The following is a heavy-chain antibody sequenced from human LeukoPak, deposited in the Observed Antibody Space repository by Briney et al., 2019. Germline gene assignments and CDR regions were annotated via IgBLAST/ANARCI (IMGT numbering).Heavy chain of an antibody. CDR1: GFTFSTYS. V-gene: IGHV3-48*02. D-gene: IGHD3-10*01. J-gene: IGHJ4*02. CDR2: ISIGSDYI. CDR3: APDFNRGGRDHY. Sequence: GGSLRLSCAASGFTFSTYSMNWVRQAPGKSLEWVSFISIGSDYIDYADSVRGRFTISRDNTKNSLYLEMSSLRDDDTAVYYCAPDFNRGGRDHYWGQGTLVTVSS.